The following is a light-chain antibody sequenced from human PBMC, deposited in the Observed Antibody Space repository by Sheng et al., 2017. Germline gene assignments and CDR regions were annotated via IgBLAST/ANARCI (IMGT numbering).Light chain of an antibody. CDR3: QLWDYSSDHWV. Sequence: SYELNQPPSVSVAPGQTARIPCGGNNIGSKSVHWYQQRPGQAPVLVVYDDSDRPSGIPERFSGSNSGNTATLSISRVEAGDEADYHCQLWDYSSDHWVFGGGTKLTVL. J-gene: IGLJ3*02. CDR2: DDS. V-gene: IGLV3-21*02. CDR1: NIGSKS.